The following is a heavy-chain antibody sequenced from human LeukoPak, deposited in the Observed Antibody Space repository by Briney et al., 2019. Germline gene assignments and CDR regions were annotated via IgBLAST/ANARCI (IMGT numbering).Heavy chain of an antibody. V-gene: IGHV3-23*01. CDR1: GFTFSCYV. Sequence: GGPLRLSCAASGFTFSCYVMSWLRPPPGRGVEWVAAISTSGVTYYADSVRGRFTISRDNSKNTLYLQMNSLRAEDTALYYCANCINGVAGLGYWGQGTLVTVSS. D-gene: IGHD6-19*01. CDR3: ANCINGVAGLGY. CDR2: ISTSGVT. J-gene: IGHJ4*02.